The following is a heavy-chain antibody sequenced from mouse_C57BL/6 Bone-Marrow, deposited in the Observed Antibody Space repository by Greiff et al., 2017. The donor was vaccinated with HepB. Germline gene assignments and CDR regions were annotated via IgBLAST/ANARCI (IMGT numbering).Heavy chain of an antibody. Sequence: QVQLKQPGTELVKPGASVKLSCKASGYTFTSYWMHWVKQRPGQGLEWIGNINPSNGGTNYNEKFKSKATLTVDKSSSTAYMQLSSLTSEDSAVYYCARYGTTVVVSHYFDYWGQGTTLTVSS. CDR3: ARYGTTVVVSHYFDY. CDR1: GYTFTSYW. CDR2: INPSNGGT. D-gene: IGHD1-1*01. J-gene: IGHJ2*01. V-gene: IGHV1-53*01.